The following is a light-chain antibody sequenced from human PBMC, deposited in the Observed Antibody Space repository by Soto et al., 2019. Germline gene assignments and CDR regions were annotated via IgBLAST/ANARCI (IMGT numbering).Light chain of an antibody. J-gene: IGLJ2*01. Sequence: QSVLTQPASVSGSPGQSITISCTGTSSDVGGCNYVSWCQQHPGKAPKLMIYEVSNRPSGVSNRFSGSKSGNTASLTISGLQAEDEADYYCSSYTSSSTLRVFGGGTKVTVL. CDR1: SSDVGGCNY. CDR2: EVS. V-gene: IGLV2-14*01. CDR3: SSYTSSSTLRV.